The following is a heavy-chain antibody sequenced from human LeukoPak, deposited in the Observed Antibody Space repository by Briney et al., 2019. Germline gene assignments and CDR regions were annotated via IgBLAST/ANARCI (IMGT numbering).Heavy chain of an antibody. CDR3: ARRMGSSWYPNWFDP. CDR2: IIPIFGTA. D-gene: IGHD6-13*01. Sequence: SVTVSCKASGGTFSSYAISWVRQAPGQGLEWMGGIIPIFGTANYAQKFQGRVTITTDESTSTAYMELSSLRSEDTAVYYCARRMGSSWYPNWFDPWGQGTLVTVSS. CDR1: GGTFSSYA. J-gene: IGHJ5*02. V-gene: IGHV1-69*05.